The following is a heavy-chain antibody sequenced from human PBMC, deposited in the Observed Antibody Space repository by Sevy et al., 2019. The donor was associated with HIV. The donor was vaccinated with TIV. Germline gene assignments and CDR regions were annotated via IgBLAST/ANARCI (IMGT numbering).Heavy chain of an antibody. CDR2: ISYDEAHK. J-gene: IGHJ4*02. V-gene: IGHV3-30*18. CDR3: AKDYSAGITMVRGAYRARGDYFDY. Sequence: GGSLRLSCVTSGFTFRTSGMHWVSQSPGKGLESVAVISYDEAHKNYADSVKGRFSISKDNSKNTLYLQMSSLRTEDTAVDYCAKDYSAGITMVRGAYRARGDYFDYWGQGTQVTVSS. D-gene: IGHD3-10*01. CDR1: GFTFRTSG.